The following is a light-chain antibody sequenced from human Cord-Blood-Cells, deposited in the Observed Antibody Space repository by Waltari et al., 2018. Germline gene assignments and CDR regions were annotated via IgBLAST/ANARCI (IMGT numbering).Light chain of an antibody. Sequence: DIQMTQSPSPLSPSVGDRFTITCRASQSISSWLAWYQQKPGKAPKLLIYDASSLESGVPSRFSGSGSGTEFTLTISSLQPDDFATYYCQQYNRYSPTFGPGTKVDIK. CDR2: DAS. J-gene: IGKJ3*01. V-gene: IGKV1-5*01. CDR1: QSISSW. CDR3: QQYNRYSPT.